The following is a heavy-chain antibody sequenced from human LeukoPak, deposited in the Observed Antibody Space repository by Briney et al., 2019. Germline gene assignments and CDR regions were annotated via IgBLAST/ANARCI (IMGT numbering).Heavy chain of an antibody. Sequence: SETLSLTCAVYGGSFSGYYWSWIRQPPGKGLEWIGEINHSGSTNYNPSLKSRVSVSVDTSKNQFSLKLSSVTAADTAVYFCARDYVGVAGTFDYWGQGTLVTVSS. CDR2: INHSGST. CDR3: ARDYVGVAGTFDY. D-gene: IGHD6-19*01. J-gene: IGHJ4*02. CDR1: GGSFSGYY. V-gene: IGHV4-34*01.